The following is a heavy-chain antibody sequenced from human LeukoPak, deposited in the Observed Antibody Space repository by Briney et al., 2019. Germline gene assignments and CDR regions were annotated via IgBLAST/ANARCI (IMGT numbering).Heavy chain of an antibody. V-gene: IGHV3-13*01. CDR3: VRESVLAVAGTNYYYGMDV. CDR1: GFTFSTYD. J-gene: IGHJ6*02. Sequence: GGSLRLSCAAPGFTFSTYDMHWVRQATGKGLEWVSTFGAAGDTYYSESVKGRFTISRDDAKNSLSLHMNSLRGGDTAVYYCVRESVLAVAGTNYYYGMDVWGLGTTVTVSS. CDR2: FGAAGDT. D-gene: IGHD6-19*01.